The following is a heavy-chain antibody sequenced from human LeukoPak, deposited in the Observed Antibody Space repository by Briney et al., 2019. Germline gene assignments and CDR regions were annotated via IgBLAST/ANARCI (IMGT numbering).Heavy chain of an antibody. CDR3: TRSRSIAVAGTGFDY. CDR2: IRSKANSYAT. V-gene: IGHV3-73*01. CDR1: GFTFSGSA. Sequence: PGGSLRLSCAASGFTFSGSAMHWVRQASGKGLEWVGRIRSKANSYATAYAASVKGRFTISRDDSKNTAYLQMNSLKTEDTAVYYCTRSRSIAVAGTGFDYWGQGTLVTVSS. J-gene: IGHJ4*02. D-gene: IGHD6-19*01.